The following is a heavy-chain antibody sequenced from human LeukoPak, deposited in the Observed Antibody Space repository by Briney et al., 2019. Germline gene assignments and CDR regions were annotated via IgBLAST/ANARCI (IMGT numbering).Heavy chain of an antibody. J-gene: IGHJ4*02. Sequence: SETLSLTCTVSGYSISSGYYWGWIRQPPGRGLEWIGSIYHSGSTYYNPSLKSRVTISVDTSKNQFSLKLSSVTAADTAVYYCAIYSSGWYGDWGQGTLVTVSS. CDR3: AIYSSGWYGD. CDR2: IYHSGST. V-gene: IGHV4-38-2*02. D-gene: IGHD6-19*01. CDR1: GYSISSGYY.